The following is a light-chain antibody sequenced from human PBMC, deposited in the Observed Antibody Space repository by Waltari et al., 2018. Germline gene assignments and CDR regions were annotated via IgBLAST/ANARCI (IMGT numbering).Light chain of an antibody. J-gene: IGKJ3*01. CDR3: QQNYSPPPIT. CDR2: AAS. Sequence: DIQMTQSPSSLSASVGDRVTITCRTSQSISNFLNWYQQKPGKAPKLLIYAASNLQSGVPSRFSGGGSWTDFTLTISNLQPEDFATYYCQQNYSPPPITFGPGTKVDVK. V-gene: IGKV1-39*01. CDR1: QSISNF.